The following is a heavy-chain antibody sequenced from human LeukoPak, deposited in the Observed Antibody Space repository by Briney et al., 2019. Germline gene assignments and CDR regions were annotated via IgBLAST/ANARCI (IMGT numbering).Heavy chain of an antibody. CDR1: GFTFSSYS. CDR3: ARGDSSGLTDV. D-gene: IGHD3-22*01. Sequence: GGSLRLSCAASGFTFSSYSMNWVRQAPGKGLEWVSSISSSSSYIYYADSVKGRFTISRDNAKNSLYLQMNSLRAEDTAVYYCARGDSSGLTDVWGKGTTVTVSP. V-gene: IGHV3-21*01. CDR2: ISSSSSYI. J-gene: IGHJ6*04.